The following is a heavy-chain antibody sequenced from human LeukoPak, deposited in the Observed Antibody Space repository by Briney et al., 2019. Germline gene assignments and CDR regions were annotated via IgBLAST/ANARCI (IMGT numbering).Heavy chain of an antibody. V-gene: IGHV3-33*08. CDR3: VRDAQRGFDYSNSLRY. J-gene: IGHJ4*01. CDR1: GFIYSHYG. CDR2: IWSDGTNS. Sequence: GGSLRLSCAASGFIYSHYGMLWVRRAPRGGLEWVAVIWSDGTNSFYAGSVKGRFTISRDNSQRTLFLQMNSLRVEDTAMYYCVRDAQRGFDYSNSLRYWGHGTLVTVSS. D-gene: IGHD4-11*01.